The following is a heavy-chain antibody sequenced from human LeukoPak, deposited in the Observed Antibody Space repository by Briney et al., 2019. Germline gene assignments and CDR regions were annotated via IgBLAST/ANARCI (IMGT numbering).Heavy chain of an antibody. D-gene: IGHD5-24*01. Sequence: ASVKVSFKASGYTFTGYYMHWVRQAPGQGLEWMGWINPNSGGTNYAQKFQGRVTMTRDTSISTAYMELSRLRSDDTAVYYCARERVEMATIGKPDAFDIWGQGTMVTVSS. J-gene: IGHJ3*02. CDR3: ARERVEMATIGKPDAFDI. CDR2: INPNSGGT. CDR1: GYTFTGYY. V-gene: IGHV1-2*02.